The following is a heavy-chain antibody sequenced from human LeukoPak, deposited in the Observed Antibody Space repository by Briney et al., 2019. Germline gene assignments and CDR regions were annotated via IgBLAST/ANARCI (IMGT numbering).Heavy chain of an antibody. D-gene: IGHD1-26*01. CDR2: ISYDGSNK. J-gene: IGHJ3*02. Sequence: GGSLRLSCAASGFTFSSYAMHWVRQAPGKGLEWVAVISYDGSNKYYADSVKGRFTISRDNSKNTLYLQMNSLRAEDTAVYYCARVSGSLGAFDIWGQGTMVTVSS. CDR3: ARVSGSLGAFDI. CDR1: GFTFSSYA. V-gene: IGHV3-30-3*01.